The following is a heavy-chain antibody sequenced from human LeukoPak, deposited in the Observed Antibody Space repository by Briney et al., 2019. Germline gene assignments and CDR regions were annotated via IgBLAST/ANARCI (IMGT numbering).Heavy chain of an antibody. CDR1: GYTFTNYG. CDR3: ARDSASTSFPPAYDY. D-gene: IGHD3-16*01. J-gene: IGHJ4*02. Sequence: ASVKVSCKAAGYTFTNYGVTWVRQAPGQGLEWVGWISAHNGNANYVQKLQDRVTMTTDTSTTTAYLELRNLRSDDTAVYYCARDSASTSFPPAYDYWGQGTVVAVSS. CDR2: ISAHNGNA. V-gene: IGHV1-18*04.